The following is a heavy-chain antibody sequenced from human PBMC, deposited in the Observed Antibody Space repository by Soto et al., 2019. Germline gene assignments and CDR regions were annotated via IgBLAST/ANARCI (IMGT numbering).Heavy chain of an antibody. Sequence: GGSLRLSCAACGFTFSSYRMNWFRQAPGKGLEWVSYISSSSSTIYYADSVKGRFTISRDNAKNSLYLQMNSLRAEDTAVYYCARDTGYYDYIWGSYRYIDAFDIWGQGTMVTVSS. CDR3: ARDTGYYDYIWGSYRYIDAFDI. V-gene: IGHV3-48*01. CDR1: GFTFSSYR. CDR2: ISSSSSTI. J-gene: IGHJ3*02. D-gene: IGHD3-16*02.